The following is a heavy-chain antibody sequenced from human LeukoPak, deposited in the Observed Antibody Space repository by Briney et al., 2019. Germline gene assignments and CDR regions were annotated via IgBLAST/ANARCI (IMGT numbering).Heavy chain of an antibody. CDR3: ARPSGVVVPNYYMDV. Sequence: SETLSLTCTVSGDSISSSNYYWGWLRQPPGKGLEWIGSIYYSGSTYYNPSLKSRVTISVDTSKNQFSLKLSSVTAADTAVYYCARPSGVVVPNYYMDVWGKGTTVTVSS. CDR2: IYYSGST. CDR1: GDSISSSNYY. J-gene: IGHJ6*03. D-gene: IGHD2-2*01. V-gene: IGHV4-39*01.